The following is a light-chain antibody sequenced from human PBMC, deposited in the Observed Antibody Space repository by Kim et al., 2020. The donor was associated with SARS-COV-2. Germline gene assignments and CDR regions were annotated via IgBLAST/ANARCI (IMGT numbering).Light chain of an antibody. CDR1: QSVSATY. CDR3: QQYGSSPRT. CDR2: GAS. J-gene: IGKJ1*01. Sequence: ENVLTQSPGTLSLSPGERATLSCRASQSVSATYLAWYQQKPGQAPRLLIYGASSRATGIPDRFSGSGSGTEFTLTIGRLEPEDFAVYFCQQYGSSPRTFGQGTKVEIK. V-gene: IGKV3-20*01.